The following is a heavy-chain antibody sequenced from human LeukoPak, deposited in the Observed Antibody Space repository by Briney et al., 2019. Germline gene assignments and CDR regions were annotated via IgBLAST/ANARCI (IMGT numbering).Heavy chain of an antibody. D-gene: IGHD3-22*01. CDR3: ARARGDSSGYYHARLSYYYMDV. J-gene: IGHJ6*03. CDR1: GGTFSSYA. V-gene: IGHV1-69*05. Sequence: ASVKVSCKASGGTFSSYAISWVRQAPGQGLEWMGRIIPIFGTANYAQKFQGRVTITTDESTSTAYMELSSLRSKDTAVYYCARARGDSSGYYHARLSYYYMDVWGKGTTVAVSS. CDR2: IIPIFGTA.